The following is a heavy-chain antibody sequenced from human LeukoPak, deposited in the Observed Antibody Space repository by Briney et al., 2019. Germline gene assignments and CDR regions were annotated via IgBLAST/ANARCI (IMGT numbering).Heavy chain of an antibody. CDR2: ISGSGGST. CDR3: AKDRQLWPTYNWFDP. V-gene: IGHV3-23*01. Sequence: GGPLRLSCAASGFTFSSFAMSWVRQAPGKGLEWVSGISGSGGSTYYADSVKGRFTISRDNSKNTLHLQMDSLRAEDTAVYYCAKDRQLWPTYNWFDPWGQGTLVTVSS. D-gene: IGHD5-18*01. CDR1: GFTFSSFA. J-gene: IGHJ5*02.